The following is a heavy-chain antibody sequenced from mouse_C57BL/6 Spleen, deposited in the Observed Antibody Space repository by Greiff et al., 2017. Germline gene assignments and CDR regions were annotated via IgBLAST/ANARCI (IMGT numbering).Heavy chain of an antibody. CDR2: INPYNGGT. J-gene: IGHJ4*01. Sequence: VQLQQSGPVLVKPGASVKMSCKASGYTFTDYYMNWVKQSHGKSLEWIGVINPYNGGTSYNQKFKGKATLTVDKSSSTAYMELNSLTSEDSAVYYCATYYYGSSPPYAMDYWGQGTSGTVSS. CDR1: GYTFTDYY. D-gene: IGHD1-1*01. V-gene: IGHV1-19*01. CDR3: ATYYYGSSPPYAMDY.